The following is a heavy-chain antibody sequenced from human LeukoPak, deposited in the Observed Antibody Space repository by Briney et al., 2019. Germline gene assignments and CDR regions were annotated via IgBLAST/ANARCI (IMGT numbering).Heavy chain of an antibody. CDR1: GLTFSDYP. V-gene: IGHV3-30*04. CDR3: ARGDLIRLWSPWFDP. CDR2: ISHDGTKK. D-gene: IGHD5-18*01. J-gene: IGHJ5*02. Sequence: GRSLRLSCAASGLTFSDYPIHWVRQAPGKGLEWVAVISHDGTKKYYGDSAKGRFTISRDNPKNTLFLQMNSLKTEDTAVYYCARGDLIRLWSPWFDPWGQGTLVTVSS.